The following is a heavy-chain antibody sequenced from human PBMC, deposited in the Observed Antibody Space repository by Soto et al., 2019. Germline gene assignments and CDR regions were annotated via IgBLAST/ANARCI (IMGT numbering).Heavy chain of an antibody. D-gene: IGHD3-22*01. J-gene: IGHJ4*02. CDR3: ARGSGAMYYYDSSGYSRGFDY. V-gene: IGHV1-69*13. Sequence: SVKVSCKASGGTFSSYAISWVRQAPGQGLEWMGGIIPIFGTANYAQKFQGRVTITADESTSTAYMELSSLRSEDTAVYYCARGSGAMYYYDSSGYSRGFDYWGQGTLVTVSS. CDR2: IIPIFGTA. CDR1: GGTFSSYA.